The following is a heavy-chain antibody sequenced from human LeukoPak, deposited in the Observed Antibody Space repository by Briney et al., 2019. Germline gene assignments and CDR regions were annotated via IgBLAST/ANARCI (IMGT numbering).Heavy chain of an antibody. Sequence: GGSLRLSCAASGFTVSSHYMNSVRQAPGKGLEWVSVIYAGGNTYYADSVKARFTISRDNSKNTLYLQMNNLRAEDTAVYYCARDPPDGYNGLVDSWGQGTLVTVSS. CDR1: GFTVSSHY. J-gene: IGHJ4*02. CDR2: IYAGGNT. V-gene: IGHV3-66*01. CDR3: ARDPPDGYNGLVDS. D-gene: IGHD5-24*01.